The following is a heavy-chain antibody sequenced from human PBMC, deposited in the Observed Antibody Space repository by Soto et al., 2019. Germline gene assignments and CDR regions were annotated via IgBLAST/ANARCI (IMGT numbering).Heavy chain of an antibody. J-gene: IGHJ5*02. V-gene: IGHV1-18*01. Sequence: QVQLVQSGAEXXKPGASVXVSXKASGYTFTSYGISWVRQAPGQGLEWMGWISAYNGNTNYAQKLQGRVTMTTDTSTSTAYMELRSLRSDDTAVYYCARGNYGITRNWFDPWGQGTLVTVSS. CDR2: ISAYNGNT. CDR3: ARGNYGITRNWFDP. D-gene: IGHD3-10*01. CDR1: GYTFTSYG.